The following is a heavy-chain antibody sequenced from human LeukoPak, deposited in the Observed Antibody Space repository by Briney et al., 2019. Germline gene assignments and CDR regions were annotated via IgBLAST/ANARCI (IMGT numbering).Heavy chain of an antibody. CDR2: ISSSSSYI. CDR1: GFTFSSYA. J-gene: IGHJ4*02. V-gene: IGHV3-21*01. D-gene: IGHD6-25*01. Sequence: PGGSLRLSCAASGFTFSSYAMSWVRQAPGKGLEWVSSISSSSSYIYYADSVKGRFTISRDNAKNSLYLQMNSLRAEDTAVYYCAREWVAAGPFNYWGQGTLVTVSS. CDR3: AREWVAAGPFNY.